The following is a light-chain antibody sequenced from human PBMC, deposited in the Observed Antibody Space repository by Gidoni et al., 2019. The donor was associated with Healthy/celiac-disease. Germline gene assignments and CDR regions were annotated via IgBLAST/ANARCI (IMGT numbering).Light chain of an antibody. CDR1: QSFSSSY. Sequence: DIVLTQSPCPRSLSPGERATLSCRASQSFSSSYLAWYQQKPGQAPRLLIYGASSRDTGLPDRFSGSGSGTDFTLTISRLEPEDFAVYYCQQYGSTLFTFGPGTKVEIK. V-gene: IGKV3-20*01. CDR3: QQYGSTLFT. CDR2: GAS. J-gene: IGKJ3*01.